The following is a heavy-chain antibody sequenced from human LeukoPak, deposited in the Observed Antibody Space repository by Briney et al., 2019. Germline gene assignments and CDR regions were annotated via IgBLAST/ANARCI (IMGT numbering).Heavy chain of an antibody. Sequence: PGGSLRLSCAASGFTYSSHWMHWVRQAPGKGLVWVSRINTDGSNTTYADSVKGRFTISRDNSKNTLHLQMDSLRAEDTAVYYCARDQYSYAHAAHWGQGTLVTVSS. D-gene: IGHD5-18*01. CDR2: INTDGSNT. CDR3: ARDQYSYAHAAH. CDR1: GFTYSSHW. J-gene: IGHJ4*02. V-gene: IGHV3-74*01.